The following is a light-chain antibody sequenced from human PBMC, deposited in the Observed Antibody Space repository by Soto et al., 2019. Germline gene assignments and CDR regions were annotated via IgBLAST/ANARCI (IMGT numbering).Light chain of an antibody. CDR3: QSYDSSLSGYVV. J-gene: IGLJ2*01. V-gene: IGLV1-40*01. CDR1: SSNIGAGYD. Sequence: LTQPPSVSGAPGQRVTISCTGSSSNIGAGYDVHWYQQLPGTAPKLLIYGNSNRPSGVPDRFSGSKSGTSASLAITGLQAEDEADYYCQSYDSSLSGYVVFGGGTKVTVL. CDR2: GNS.